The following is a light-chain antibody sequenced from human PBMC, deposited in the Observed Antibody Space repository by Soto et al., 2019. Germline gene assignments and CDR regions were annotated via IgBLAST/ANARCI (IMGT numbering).Light chain of an antibody. CDR1: SSDVGGYNY. V-gene: IGLV2-8*01. J-gene: IGLJ2*01. Sequence: QSALTQPPSASGSPGQSVTISCTGTSSDVGGYNYVSWYQQYPGKAPKLLIYEVIKRPSGVPDRLSGSKSGNTASLTVSGLQAEDEADYYCSSYAGSNNLVFGGGTKLTVL. CDR2: EVI. CDR3: SSYAGSNNLV.